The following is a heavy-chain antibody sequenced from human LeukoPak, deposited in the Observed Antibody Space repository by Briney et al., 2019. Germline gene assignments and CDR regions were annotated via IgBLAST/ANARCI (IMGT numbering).Heavy chain of an antibody. CDR3: ARVWNYVENWFDP. Sequence: GASVKVSCKASGGTFSSYAISWVRQAPGQGLEWMGGIIPIFGTANYAQKFQGRVTITADKSTSTAYMELSSLRSEDTAVYYCARVWNYVENWFDPWGQGTLVTVSS. D-gene: IGHD1-7*01. CDR2: IIPIFGTA. J-gene: IGHJ5*02. CDR1: GGTFSSYA. V-gene: IGHV1-69*06.